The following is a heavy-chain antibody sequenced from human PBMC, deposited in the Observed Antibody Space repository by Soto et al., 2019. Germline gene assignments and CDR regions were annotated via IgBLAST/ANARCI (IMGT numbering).Heavy chain of an antibody. D-gene: IGHD4-17*01. J-gene: IGHJ4*02. V-gene: IGHV4-59*01. CDR3: ARESRSTVTMFDY. CDR2: TYYSGST. Sequence: SETLSLTCTVSGGSITSYYWNWIRQPPGKGLEWIGYTYYSGSTNYNPSLKSRVTISVDTSKNQFSLKLTSVTAADTAVYYCARESRSTVTMFDYWGQGTLVTVSS. CDR1: GGSITSYY.